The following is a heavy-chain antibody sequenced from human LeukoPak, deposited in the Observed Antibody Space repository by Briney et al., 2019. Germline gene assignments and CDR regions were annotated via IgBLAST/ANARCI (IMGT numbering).Heavy chain of an antibody. V-gene: IGHV4-38-2*02. Sequence: PSETLSLTCTVSAYSISSGHCWGWIRQPPGKGLEWIGSMYHSGNTYYNPALKSRITLSVDTSKNQFSLKVGSVTAADTAVYYCARDRLYNSGWYRDKWGQGTLVTVSS. D-gene: IGHD6-19*01. CDR3: ARDRLYNSGWYRDK. CDR1: AYSISSGHC. J-gene: IGHJ4*02. CDR2: MYHSGNT.